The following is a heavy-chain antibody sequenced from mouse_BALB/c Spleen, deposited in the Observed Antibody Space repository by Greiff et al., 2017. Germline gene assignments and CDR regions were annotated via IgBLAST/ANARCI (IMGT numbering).Heavy chain of an antibody. J-gene: IGHJ3*01. V-gene: IGHV14-4*02. D-gene: IGHD2-10*02. CDR2: IDPENGDT. Sequence: VQLQQSGAELVRSGASVKLSCTASGFNIKDYYMHWVKQRPEQGLEWIGWIDPENGDTEYAPKFQGKATMTADTSSNTAYLQLSSLTSEDTAVYYCNVQYCNCNFAYWGQGTLVTVA. CDR3: NVQYCNCNFAY. CDR1: GFNIKDYY.